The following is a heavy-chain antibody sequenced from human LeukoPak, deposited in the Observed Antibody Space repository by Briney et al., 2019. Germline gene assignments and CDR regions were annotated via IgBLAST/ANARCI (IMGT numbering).Heavy chain of an antibody. CDR2: IYSGGGTNYNPSPTGYT. J-gene: IGHJ3*02. V-gene: IGHV4-4*07. CDR3: ARGAVVGI. Sequence: ASETLSLTCTVSGGSIINYYWNWIRQPAGKELEWIGRIYSGGGTNYNPSPTGYTNYNPSLKSRVTMSVDTSKNQFFLNLTSVTAADTAVYYCARGAVVGIWGQGTMVTVSS. CDR1: GGSIINYY. D-gene: IGHD1-26*01.